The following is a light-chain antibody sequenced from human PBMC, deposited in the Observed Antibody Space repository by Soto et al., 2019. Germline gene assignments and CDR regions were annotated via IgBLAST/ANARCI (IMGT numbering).Light chain of an antibody. CDR3: QQRSNWSIT. CDR2: DAS. Sequence: EILVTQSPATLSVSPGERVTLSCRASQSVSSYLAWYQQKPGQAPRLLIYDASNRATGIPARFSGSGSGTDFTLTISSLEPEDFAVYYCQQRSNWSITFGQGTRLEIK. CDR1: QSVSSY. V-gene: IGKV3-11*01. J-gene: IGKJ5*01.